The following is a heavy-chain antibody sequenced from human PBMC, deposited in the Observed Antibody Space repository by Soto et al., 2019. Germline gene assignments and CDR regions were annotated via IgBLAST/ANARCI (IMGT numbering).Heavy chain of an antibody. CDR2: IYYSGST. CDR3: ARHKYCSGGSCFEPMDY. Sequence: SETLSLTCTVAGGSISSYYLSWIRQPPGKGLEWIGYIYYSGSTNYNPSLKSRVTISVDTSKNQFSLKLSSVTAADTAVYYSARHKYCSGGSCFEPMDYWGQGTLVTVSS. CDR1: GGSISSYY. D-gene: IGHD2-15*01. V-gene: IGHV4-59*08. J-gene: IGHJ4*02.